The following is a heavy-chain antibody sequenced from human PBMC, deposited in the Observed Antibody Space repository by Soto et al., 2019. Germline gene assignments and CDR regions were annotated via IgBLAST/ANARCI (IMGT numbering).Heavy chain of an antibody. CDR2: ISSSGSTI. D-gene: IGHD2-21*02. Sequence: LRLSCAASGFTFSDYYMSWIRQAPGKGLEWVSYISSSGSTIYYADSVKGRFTISRDNAKNSLYLQMNSLRAEDTAVYYCAGAYCGGDCYSSQFHYWGQPTLVTV. J-gene: IGHJ4*02. CDR1: GFTFSDYY. V-gene: IGHV3-11*01. CDR3: AGAYCGGDCYSSQFHY.